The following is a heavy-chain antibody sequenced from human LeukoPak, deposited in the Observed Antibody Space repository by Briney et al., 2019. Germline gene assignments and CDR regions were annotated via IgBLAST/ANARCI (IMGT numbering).Heavy chain of an antibody. D-gene: IGHD7-27*01. J-gene: IGHJ3*02. Sequence: GGFLRLSCAASGFIFSNYWLHWVRQAPGKGLVWVSRINSDGSSTNYADSVKGRFTISRDNAKNTLYVQMNSLRAEDTAVYYCARGVFANWGWVAEDGFDIWGQGTKVIVSS. CDR2: INSDGSST. CDR3: ARGVFANWGWVAEDGFDI. V-gene: IGHV3-74*01. CDR1: GFIFSNYW.